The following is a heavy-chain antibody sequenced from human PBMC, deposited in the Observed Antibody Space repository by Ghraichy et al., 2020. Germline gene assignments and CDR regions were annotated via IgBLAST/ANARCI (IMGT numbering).Heavy chain of an antibody. CDR3: ARSPSMIVVAVDY. CDR2: ISAYNGNT. CDR1: GYTFTRYG. D-gene: IGHD3-22*01. J-gene: IGHJ4*02. Sequence: ASVKVSCKTSGYTFTRYGISGVRQAPGQGIEWMGWISAYNGNTNYAQKLQGRVTMTTDTSTSTAYMELRSLRSDDTAVYYCARSPSMIVVAVDYWGQGTLVTVSS. V-gene: IGHV1-18*04.